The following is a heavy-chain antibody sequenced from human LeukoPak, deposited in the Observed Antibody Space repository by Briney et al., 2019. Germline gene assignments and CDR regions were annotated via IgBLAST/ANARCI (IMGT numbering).Heavy chain of an antibody. Sequence: GGSLRLSCAGSGFTSSVFGMNWVRQAPGKGLEWVSYITSTSSAMYYADSVKGRFTISRDNSKNTLYLQMNSLRAEDTAVYYCAKDSRLRRLGSASFDPWGQGTLVTVSS. D-gene: IGHD3-10*01. CDR3: AKDSRLRRLGSASFDP. J-gene: IGHJ5*02. CDR2: ITSTSSAM. V-gene: IGHV3-48*01. CDR1: GFTSSVFG.